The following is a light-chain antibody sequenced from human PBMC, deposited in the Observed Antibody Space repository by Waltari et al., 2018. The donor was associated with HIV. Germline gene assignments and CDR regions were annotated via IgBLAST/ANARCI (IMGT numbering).Light chain of an antibody. CDR2: DGT. J-gene: IGLJ1*01. CDR1: RRDVGPYDY. CDR3: CSFAGSNFV. V-gene: IGLV2-23*01. Sequence: QSALTQPASVSGSPGQAITISCTGSRRDVGPYDYISWYQKHPGTAPKLIISDGTERPSGISNRFSGSKSGTTASLTSSGLQAEDEAEYFCCSFAGSNFVFGSGTKVTVL.